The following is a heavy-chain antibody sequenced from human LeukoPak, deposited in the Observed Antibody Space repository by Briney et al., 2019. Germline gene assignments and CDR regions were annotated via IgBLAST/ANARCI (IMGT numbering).Heavy chain of an antibody. CDR3: ARVCGTYPCYYGMDV. V-gene: IGHV3-66*01. CDR1: GFTVSTNY. CDR2: IYDIGTT. D-gene: IGHD1-26*01. Sequence: GGSLRLSCAASGFTVSTNYMTWVRQTPEKGLEWVSVIYDIGTTYYADSVKGRFTISRDNSKNTVYLQMNSLRVDDTAIYYCARVCGTYPCYYGMDVWGQGATVTVSS. J-gene: IGHJ6*02.